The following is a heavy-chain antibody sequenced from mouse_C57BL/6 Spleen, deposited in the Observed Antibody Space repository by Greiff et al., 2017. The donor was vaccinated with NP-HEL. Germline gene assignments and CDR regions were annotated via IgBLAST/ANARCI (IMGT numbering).Heavy chain of an antibody. CDR1: GFTFSDYD. Sequence: EVKLVESEGGLVQPGSSMKLSCTASGFTFSDYDMAWVRQAPEKGLEWVANINYDGSSTYYLDSLKSRFIISRDNAKNILYLQMSSLKSEDTATYYCAREGDGYSLAMDYWGQGTSVTVSS. D-gene: IGHD2-3*01. CDR3: AREGDGYSLAMDY. J-gene: IGHJ4*01. V-gene: IGHV5-16*01. CDR2: INYDGSST.